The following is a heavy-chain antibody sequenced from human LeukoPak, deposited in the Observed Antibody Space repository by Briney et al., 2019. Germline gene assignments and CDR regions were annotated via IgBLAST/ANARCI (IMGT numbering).Heavy chain of an antibody. CDR2: ISPSGGST. CDR3: ARDPPYSSVARRFDY. CDR1: GYTFTSYY. Sequence: ASVKVSCKASGYTFTSYYMHWVRQAPGQGLEWMGIISPSGGSTSCAQKFQGRVTMTRDTSTSTVYMELSSLRSEDTAVYYCARDPPYSSVARRFDYWGQGTLVTVSS. V-gene: IGHV1-46*01. J-gene: IGHJ4*02. D-gene: IGHD6-19*01.